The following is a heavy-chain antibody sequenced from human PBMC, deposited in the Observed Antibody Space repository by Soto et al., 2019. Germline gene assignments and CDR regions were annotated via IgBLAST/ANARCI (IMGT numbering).Heavy chain of an antibody. CDR3: ARGHWKELGLSPPTPSGLDV. J-gene: IGHJ6*04. Sequence: SETLSLTCTVSGGSISSSSYYWGWIRQPPGKGLEWIGSIYYSGSTYYNPSLKSRVTISVDTSKNQFSLKLSSVTAADTAVYYCARGHWKELGLSPPTPSGLDVWGKGTTVTVSS. CDR1: GGSISSSSYY. V-gene: IGHV4-39*07. D-gene: IGHD5-18*01. CDR2: IYYSGST.